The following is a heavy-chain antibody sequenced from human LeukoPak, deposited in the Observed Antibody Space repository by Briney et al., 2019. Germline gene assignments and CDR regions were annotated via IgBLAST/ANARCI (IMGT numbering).Heavy chain of an antibody. CDR2: IYHSGST. CDR3: ARGGDYGAYYYGMDV. V-gene: IGHV4-30-2*01. J-gene: IGHJ6*02. CDR1: GGSISSGGYS. Sequence: SQTLSLTCAVSGGSISSGGYSWSWIRQPPGTGLEWIGYIYHSGSTYCNPSLKSRVTISVDRSKNQFSLKLSSVTAADTAVYYCARGGDYGAYYYGMDVWGQGTTVTVSS. D-gene: IGHD4-17*01.